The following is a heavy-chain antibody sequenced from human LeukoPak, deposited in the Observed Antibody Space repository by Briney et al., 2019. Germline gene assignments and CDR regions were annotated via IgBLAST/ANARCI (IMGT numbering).Heavy chain of an antibody. CDR3: ARSGSSSWYQYYYYGMDV. Sequence: ASVKASCKASGYTFTSYGISWVRQAPGQGLEWMGWISGYNGNTIYAQKLQGRVTMTRNTSISTAYMELSSLRSEDTAVYYCARSGSSSWYQYYYYGMDVWGQGTTVTVSS. J-gene: IGHJ6*02. CDR1: GYTFTSYG. D-gene: IGHD6-13*01. CDR2: ISGYNGNT. V-gene: IGHV1-18*01.